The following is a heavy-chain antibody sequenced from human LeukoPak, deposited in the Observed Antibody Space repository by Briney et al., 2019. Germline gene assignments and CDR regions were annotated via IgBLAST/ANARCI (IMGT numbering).Heavy chain of an antibody. D-gene: IGHD2-15*01. CDR2: INPSSGGT. V-gene: IGHV1-2*02. J-gene: IGHJ6*03. CDR1: GYTFTSHH. Sequence: ASLKVSCKPSGYTFTSHHMHSVRQTPGQGLEWMGWINPSSGGTRYPQKFQGRGNMTRDTSLSTAYKELSGLRSDDTAVYYCARGVVAATFYYYMDVWDKGTAVTVSS. CDR3: ARGVVAATFYYYMDV.